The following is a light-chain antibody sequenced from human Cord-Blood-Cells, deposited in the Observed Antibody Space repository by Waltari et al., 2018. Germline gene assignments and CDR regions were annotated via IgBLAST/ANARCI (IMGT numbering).Light chain of an antibody. CDR2: RNK. CDR3: CSYAGSYTYWV. CDR1: SSNIGSNY. Sequence: QSVLTQPPSASGTPGQRVTISCSGSSSNIGSNYVYWYQQLPGTAPKLLIYRNKQRPSGVPDRFSGSKSGTSASLAISGLQAEDEADYYCCSYAGSYTYWVFGGGTKLTVL. J-gene: IGLJ3*02. V-gene: IGLV1-47*01.